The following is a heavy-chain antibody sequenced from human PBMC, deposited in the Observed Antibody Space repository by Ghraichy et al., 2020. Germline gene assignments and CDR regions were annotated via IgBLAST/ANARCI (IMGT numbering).Heavy chain of an antibody. V-gene: IGHV1-18*01. CDR3: ARHRRPGIADRLDAFDI. CDR2: ISAYNGNT. Sequence: ASVKVSCKASGYTFTSYGISWVRQAPGQGLEWMGWISAYNGNTNYAQKLQGRVTMTTDTSTSTAYMELRSLRSDDTAVYYCARHRRPGIADRLDAFDIWGQGTMVTVSS. CDR1: GYTFTSYG. J-gene: IGHJ3*02. D-gene: IGHD6-13*01.